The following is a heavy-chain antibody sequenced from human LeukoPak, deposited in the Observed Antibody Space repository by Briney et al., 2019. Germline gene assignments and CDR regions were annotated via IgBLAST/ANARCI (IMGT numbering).Heavy chain of an antibody. Sequence: GGSLRLSCAASGFTDSSNYMSWVRQAPGKGLEWVSVIYSGGSTYYADSVKGRFTISRDNSKNTLYLQMNSLRAEDTAVYYCARDNRITSDAFDIWGQGTMVTVSS. CDR2: IYSGGST. D-gene: IGHD2/OR15-2a*01. V-gene: IGHV3-53*01. CDR3: ARDNRITSDAFDI. CDR1: GFTDSSNY. J-gene: IGHJ3*02.